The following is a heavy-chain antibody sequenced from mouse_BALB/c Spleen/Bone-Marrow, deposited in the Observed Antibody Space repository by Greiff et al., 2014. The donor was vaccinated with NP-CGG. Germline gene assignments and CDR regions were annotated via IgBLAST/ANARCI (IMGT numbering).Heavy chain of an antibody. D-gene: IGHD1-2*01. CDR2: IYPGDGDT. Sequence: VQLQQSGAELARPGASVKLSCKASGYNFTTHWMQWVKQRPGRGLEWIGAIYPGDGDTRYTQKFKGKATLTADKSSSTAYMQLSDLASEDSAVYYCARGDYGYHWYFDVWGAGTTVTVSS. J-gene: IGHJ1*01. CDR1: GYNFTTHW. V-gene: IGHV1-87*01. CDR3: ARGDYGYHWYFDV.